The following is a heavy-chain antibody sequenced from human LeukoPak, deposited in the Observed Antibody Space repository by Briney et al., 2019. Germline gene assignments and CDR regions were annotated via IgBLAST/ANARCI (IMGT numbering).Heavy chain of an antibody. CDR1: GGSFSGYY. D-gene: IGHD6-19*01. CDR3: ASAIALAGRALDY. Sequence: KPSETLSLTCALYGGSFSGYYWSWLRQPPGKGLEWIGEINHSGSTNYNPSLKSRVTISVDTSKNQFSLKLSSVTAARTPVYYCASAIALAGRALDYWGQGTLVTVSS. J-gene: IGHJ4*02. V-gene: IGHV4-34*01. CDR2: INHSGST.